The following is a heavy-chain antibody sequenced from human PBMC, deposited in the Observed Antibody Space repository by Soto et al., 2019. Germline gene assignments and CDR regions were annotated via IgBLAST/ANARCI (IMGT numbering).Heavy chain of an antibody. J-gene: IGHJ6*02. CDR1: GESVSDNRAA. D-gene: IGHD1-1*01. Sequence: SQTLSLTCAISGESVSDNRAAWNCFRQSPSRGLEWLGRTYYRSKWYNDYAVSVKSRITINPDTSKNQFSLHLNSVTPEDSAVYYCARGGDWNSYAMDVWGQGTTVTVSS. V-gene: IGHV6-1*01. CDR3: ARGGDWNSYAMDV. CDR2: TYYRSKWYN.